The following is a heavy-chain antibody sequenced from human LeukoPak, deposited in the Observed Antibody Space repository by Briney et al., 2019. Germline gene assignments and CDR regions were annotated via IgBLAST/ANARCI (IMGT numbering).Heavy chain of an antibody. CDR3: ARERVDWYSNYEDNFDY. D-gene: IGHD4-11*01. Sequence: SETLSPTCTVSGGSISSGGYYWSWIRQHPGKGLEWIGYIYYSGSTYYNPSLKSRVTISVDTSKNQFSLKLSSVTAADTAVYYCARERVDWYSNYEDNFDYWGQGTLVTVSS. J-gene: IGHJ4*02. CDR2: IYYSGST. V-gene: IGHV4-31*03. CDR1: GGSISSGGYY.